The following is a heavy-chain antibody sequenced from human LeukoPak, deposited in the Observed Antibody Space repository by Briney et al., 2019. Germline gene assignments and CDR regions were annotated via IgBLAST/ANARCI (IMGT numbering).Heavy chain of an antibody. J-gene: IGHJ4*02. D-gene: IGHD3-10*01. CDR1: GYSFTDFY. V-gene: IGHV1-2*02. CDR2: ISPSRGTT. CDR3: ARGLYFYGSGSPLDY. Sequence: ASVKVSCKASGYSFTDFYIHWVRQAPGRGLEWMGWISPSRGTTKYAQKFQGRVTMTRDTSISTAYMELSRLRSDDTAVYYCARGLYFYGSGSPLDYWGQGTLVTVSS.